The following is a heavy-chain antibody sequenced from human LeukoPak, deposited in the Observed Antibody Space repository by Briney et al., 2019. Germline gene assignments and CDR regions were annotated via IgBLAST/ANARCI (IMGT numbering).Heavy chain of an antibody. V-gene: IGHV4-61*08. CDR2: IYYSGST. Sequence: PSETLSLTCTVSGGSISSSGYYWSWIRQPTGKGLEWIGYIYYSGSTNYNPSLKSRVTISVDTSKNQFSLKLSSVTAADTAVYYCARGFGPGGAFDIWGQGTMVTVSS. J-gene: IGHJ3*02. CDR3: ARGFGPGGAFDI. CDR1: GGSISSSGYY. D-gene: IGHD3-16*01.